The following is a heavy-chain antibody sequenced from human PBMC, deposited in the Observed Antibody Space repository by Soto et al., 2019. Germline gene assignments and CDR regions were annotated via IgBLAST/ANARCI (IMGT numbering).Heavy chain of an antibody. CDR3: ARVAEGVGISWYALCGLDV. CDR1: GFTLDHHS. CDR2: ISSDGYHI. Sequence: GGSLRLSCAASGFTLDHHSMNWVRQAPGKGLEWVSSISSDGYHIYYADSVKGRFTISRDNAKNSLYLQMNGLRAEDTALYYCARVAEGVGISWYALCGLDVWCRATS. J-gene: IGHJ6*02. D-gene: IGHD6-13*01. V-gene: IGHV3-21*01.